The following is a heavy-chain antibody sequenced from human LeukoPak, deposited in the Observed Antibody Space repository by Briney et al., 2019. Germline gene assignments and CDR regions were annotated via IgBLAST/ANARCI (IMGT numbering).Heavy chain of an antibody. CDR2: INPNSGDT. CDR1: GYTFTGYH. CDR3: ARDCCSSTSCLFDY. V-gene: IGHV1-2*06. J-gene: IGHJ4*02. Sequence: ASVKVSCKPSGYTFTGYHMHWVRQAPGQGLEWMGRINPNSGDTNYAQKFQGRVTTTRDTSISTAYMELSRLRSDDTAVFYCARDCCSSTSCLFDYWGQGTLVTVSS. D-gene: IGHD2-2*01.